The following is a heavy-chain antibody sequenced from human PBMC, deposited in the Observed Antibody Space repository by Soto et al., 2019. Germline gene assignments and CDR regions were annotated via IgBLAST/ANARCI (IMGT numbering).Heavy chain of an antibody. CDR3: ARPRVWLLQAKNYYYYYGMDV. D-gene: IGHD3-22*01. Sequence: SVKVSCKASGGTFSSYAISWVRQAPGQGLEWMGGIIPIFGTANYAQKFQGRVTITADESTSTAYMELSSLRSEDTAVYYCARPRVWLLQAKNYYYYYGMDVWAQGTTVTVSS. CDR1: GGTFSSYA. J-gene: IGHJ6*02. CDR2: IIPIFGTA. V-gene: IGHV1-69*13.